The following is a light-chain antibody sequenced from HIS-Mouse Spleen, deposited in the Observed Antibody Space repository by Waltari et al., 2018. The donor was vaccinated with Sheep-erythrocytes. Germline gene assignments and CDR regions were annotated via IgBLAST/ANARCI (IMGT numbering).Light chain of an antibody. CDR3: CSYAGSSTPWV. CDR1: SSDVGSYNL. V-gene: IGLV2-23*01. J-gene: IGLJ3*02. CDR2: EGS. Sequence: QSALTQPASVSWSPGQSITISCTGTSSDVGSYNLVSWYQQHPDKTPKLVIYEGSKRPSGVSNRFSGSKSVNTAAPTICGRQGEDEADYYCCSYAGSSTPWVFGGGTKLTVL.